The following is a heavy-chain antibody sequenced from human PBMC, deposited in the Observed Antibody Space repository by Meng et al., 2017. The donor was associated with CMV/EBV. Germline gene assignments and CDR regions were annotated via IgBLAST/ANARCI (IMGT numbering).Heavy chain of an antibody. CDR1: GYNFSRDC. Sequence: GYNFSRDCISCVRQAPGQGLEWMGLISAYNGYTNYVEKLQGRVTMTTDTSTSTAYMELRSLRSDDPAVYYCARKRHYDFWSGYLVDYWGQGTLVTVSS. D-gene: IGHD3-3*01. V-gene: IGHV1-18*01. CDR3: ARKRHYDFWSGYLVDY. CDR2: ISAYNGYT. J-gene: IGHJ4*02.